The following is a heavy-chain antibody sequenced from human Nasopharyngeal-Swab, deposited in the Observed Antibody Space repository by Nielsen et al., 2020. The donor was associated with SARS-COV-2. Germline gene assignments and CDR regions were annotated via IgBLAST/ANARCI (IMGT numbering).Heavy chain of an antibody. J-gene: IGHJ6*02. CDR3: AKDGGLTTFPYYYYYGMDV. V-gene: IGHV3-23*01. Sequence: SCAASGFTFSSYAMSWVRQAPGKGLEWVSAISGSGGTTYYADSVKGRFTISRDNSKNTLYLQMNSLRAEDTAVYYCAKDGGLTTFPYYYYYGMDVWGQGTTVTVSS. CDR1: GFTFSSYA. D-gene: IGHD4/OR15-4a*01. CDR2: ISGSGGTT.